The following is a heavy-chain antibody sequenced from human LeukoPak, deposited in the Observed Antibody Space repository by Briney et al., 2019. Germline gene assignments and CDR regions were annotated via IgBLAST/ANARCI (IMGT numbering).Heavy chain of an antibody. CDR2: VSTSGGDT. Sequence: GGSLRLSCAASGFTFSNYAMTWVRQAPGKGLEWVSIVSTSGGDTYYADSVKGRFTTSRDSSKNTLYLQMNSLRAEDTAVYYCANVLAYVLRDWGQGTLLTVSS. V-gene: IGHV3-23*01. CDR3: ANVLAYVLRD. CDR1: GFTFSNYA. D-gene: IGHD3-16*01. J-gene: IGHJ4*02.